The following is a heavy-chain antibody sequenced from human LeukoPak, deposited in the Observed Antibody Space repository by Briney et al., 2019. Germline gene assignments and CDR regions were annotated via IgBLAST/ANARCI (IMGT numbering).Heavy chain of an antibody. CDR2: SVSGGTT. J-gene: IGHJ4*02. D-gene: IGHD6-19*01. V-gene: IGHV3-23*01. Sequence: SVSGGTTYYADSVKGRFTISRDNSKNTLYLQMNSLRAEDTAVYYCAKKGASSGWLYYFDYWGQGTLVTVSS. CDR3: AKKGASSGWLYYFDY.